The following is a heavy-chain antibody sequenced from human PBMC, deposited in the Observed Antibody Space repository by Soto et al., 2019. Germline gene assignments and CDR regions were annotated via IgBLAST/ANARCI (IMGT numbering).Heavy chain of an antibody. CDR2: IYYSGST. V-gene: IGHV4-31*03. CDR1: GGSISSGGYY. Sequence: SETLSLTCTVSGGSISSGGYYWSWIRQHPGKGLEWIGYIYYSGSTYYNPSLKSRVTISVDTSKNQFSLKLSSVTAADTAVYYCARVGCYDGSGYNAFHIWGQGTMVTVSS. CDR3: ARVGCYDGSGYNAFHI. J-gene: IGHJ3*02. D-gene: IGHD3-22*01.